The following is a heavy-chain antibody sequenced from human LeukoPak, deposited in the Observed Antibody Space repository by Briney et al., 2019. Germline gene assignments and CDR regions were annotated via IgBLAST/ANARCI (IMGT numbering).Heavy chain of an antibody. CDR1: GGSISSGGYY. V-gene: IGHV4-31*03. CDR3: ARLSTDYYDSSGYDY. J-gene: IGHJ4*02. Sequence: SQTLSLTCTVSGGSISSGGYYWSWIRQHPGKGLEWLGYIYYSGSTYYNPSLKSRVTISVDTSKNQFSLKLSSVTAADTAVYYCARLSTDYYDSSGYDYWGQGTLVTVSS. D-gene: IGHD3-22*01. CDR2: IYYSGST.